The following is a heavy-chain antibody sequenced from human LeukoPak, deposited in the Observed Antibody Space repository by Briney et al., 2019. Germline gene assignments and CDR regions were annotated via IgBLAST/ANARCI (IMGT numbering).Heavy chain of an antibody. J-gene: IGHJ4*02. CDR1: GFTFSSYA. Sequence: GGSLRLSCAASGFTFSSYAMHWVRQAPGKGLEWVAVISYDGSNKYYADSVKGRFTISRDNAKNSLYLQMNSLRAEDTAVYYCARETGAYYDSSGYSPIDYWGQGTLVTVSS. CDR3: ARETGAYYDSSGYSPIDY. D-gene: IGHD3-22*01. CDR2: ISYDGSNK. V-gene: IGHV3-30*04.